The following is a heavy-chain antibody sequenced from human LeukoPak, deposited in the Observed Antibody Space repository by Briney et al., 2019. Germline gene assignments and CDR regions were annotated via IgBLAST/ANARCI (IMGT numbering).Heavy chain of an antibody. CDR3: ARTYYYDSSGPYY. CDR2: IYYSGST. V-gene: IGHV4-39*07. D-gene: IGHD3-22*01. CDR1: GDSISSSSNY. Sequence: PSETLSLTCTVSGDSISSSSNYWGWIRQPPGKGLEWIGSIYYSGSTPYNPSLESRVTISVDTSKNQLSLKLSSVTAADTAVYYCARTYYYDSSGPYYWGQGTLVTVSS. J-gene: IGHJ4*02.